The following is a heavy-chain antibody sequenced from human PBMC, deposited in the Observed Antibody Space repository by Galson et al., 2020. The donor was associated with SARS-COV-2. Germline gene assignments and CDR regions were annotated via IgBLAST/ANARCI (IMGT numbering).Heavy chain of an antibody. D-gene: IGHD3-10*01. J-gene: IGHJ6*02. CDR1: GFTFSSYA. CDR2: ISYDGSNK. V-gene: IGHV3-30*04. CDR3: ARARSGSYSYGMDV. Sequence: QAGGSLRLSCAASGFTFSSYAMHWVRQAPGKGLEWVAVISYDGSNKYYADSVKGRFTISRDNSKNTLYLQMNSLRAEDTAVYYCARARSGSYSYGMDVWGQGTTVTVSS.